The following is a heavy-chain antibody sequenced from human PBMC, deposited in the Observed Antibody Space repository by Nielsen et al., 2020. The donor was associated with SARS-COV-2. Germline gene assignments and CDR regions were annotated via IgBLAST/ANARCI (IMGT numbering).Heavy chain of an antibody. CDR3: ARTVVRESSGSYESWFDP. CDR1: GGSISSGGYY. J-gene: IGHJ5*02. V-gene: IGHV4-31*03. CDR2: IYYSGST. Sequence: SETLSLTCTVSGGSISSGGYYWSWIRQHPGKGLEWIGYIYYSGSTYYNPSLKSRVTISVDTSKNQFSLKLSSVTAADTAVYYCARTVVRESSGSYESWFDPWGQGTLVTVSS. D-gene: IGHD1-26*01.